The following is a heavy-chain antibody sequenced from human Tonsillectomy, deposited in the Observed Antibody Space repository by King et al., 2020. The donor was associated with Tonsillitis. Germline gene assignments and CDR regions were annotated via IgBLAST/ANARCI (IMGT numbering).Heavy chain of an antibody. CDR2: IRSKAHGGTT. CDR1: GFTFGDYA. CDR3: SGEGQPSGWYWIDAFDI. J-gene: IGHJ3*02. V-gene: IGHV3-49*05. D-gene: IGHD6-19*01. Sequence: VQLVESGGGLVKPGRSLRLSCTGSGFTFGDYAMSWFRQAPGKGLEWVAFIRSKAHGGTTEFAASVKGRFTISRDDSKSIAYLQMNSLKTEVTAVYYCSGEGQPSGWYWIDAFDIWGQGTMVSVSS.